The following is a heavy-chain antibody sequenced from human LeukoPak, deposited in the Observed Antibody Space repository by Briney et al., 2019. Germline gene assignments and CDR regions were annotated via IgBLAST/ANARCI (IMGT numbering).Heavy chain of an antibody. CDR3: ARVRAVVIPIEDAFDI. V-gene: IGHV4-59*01. CDR2: IYYSGST. CDR1: GGSISSYY. J-gene: IGHJ3*02. D-gene: IGHD3-16*02. Sequence: SETLSLTCTVSGGSISSYYWSWIRQPPGKGLEWIGYIYYSGSTNYNPSLKSRVTISVDTSKNQFSLKLSSVTAADTAVYYCARVRAVVIPIEDAFDIWGQGTVVTVSS.